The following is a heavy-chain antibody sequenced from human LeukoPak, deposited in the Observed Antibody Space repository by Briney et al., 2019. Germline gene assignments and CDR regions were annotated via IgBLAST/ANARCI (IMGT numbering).Heavy chain of an antibody. J-gene: IGHJ4*02. CDR1: GASISNYY. Sequence: PSETLSLTCNVSGASISNYYWGWIRQTPGRGLEWIGFIYYSGSTDYNPSLKSRVTMSVDTSKNQFSLKLSSVTAADTAVYYCARHYFRDYTFDYWGQGTLVTVSS. CDR2: IYYSGST. D-gene: IGHD3-16*01. V-gene: IGHV4-59*08. CDR3: ARHYFRDYTFDY.